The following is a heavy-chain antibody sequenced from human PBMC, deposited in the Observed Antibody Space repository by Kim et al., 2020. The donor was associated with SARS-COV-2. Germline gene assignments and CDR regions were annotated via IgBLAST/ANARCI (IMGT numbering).Heavy chain of an antibody. V-gene: IGHV3-13*04. CDR1: GFSFRSYD. CDR2: IGVGGDT. D-gene: IGHD1-1*01. Sequence: GGSLRLSCAASGFSFRSYDFHWVRQAPGKGLEWVSAIGVGGDTYYADSVKGRFTISRENADNSLYLEMNSLSAGDTAMYYCSREGSTVDGTTNWYDGYFDLGGRGPALTVSS. J-gene: IGHJ2*01. CDR3: SREGSTVDGTTNWYDGYFDL.